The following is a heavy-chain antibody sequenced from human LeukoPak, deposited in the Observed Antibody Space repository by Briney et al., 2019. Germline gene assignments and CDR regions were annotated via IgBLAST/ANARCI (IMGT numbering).Heavy chain of an antibody. D-gene: IGHD6-13*01. J-gene: IGHJ4*02. CDR3: ARVEGSGWSKLCDY. CDR1: GFTFSSYS. Sequence: GGSLRLSCAASGFTFSSYSMNWVRQAPGKWLEWVSSISSSSSYIYYADSVKGRFTISRDNAKNSLYLQMNSLRAEDTAVYYCARVEGSGWSKLCDYWGQGTLVTVSS. CDR2: ISSSSSYI. V-gene: IGHV3-21*01.